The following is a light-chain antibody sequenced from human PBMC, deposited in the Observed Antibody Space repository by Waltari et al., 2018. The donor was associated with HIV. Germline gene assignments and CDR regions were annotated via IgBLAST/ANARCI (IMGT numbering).Light chain of an antibody. J-gene: IGKJ2*01. V-gene: IGKV3-20*01. CDR1: RSVSSNY. CDR3: RQYGTSPYT. Sequence: ENVLTQSPGTLSLSPGERATLSCRASRSVSSNYLTWYQHIPGQAPRLLIYAASTRPTASPDRFSGSGSGTDFTLTISRLEPEDFAVYYCRQYGTSPYTFGQGTKVEI. CDR2: AAS.